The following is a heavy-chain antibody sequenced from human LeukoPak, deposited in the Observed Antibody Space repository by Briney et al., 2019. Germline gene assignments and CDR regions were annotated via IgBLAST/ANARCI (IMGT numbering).Heavy chain of an antibody. Sequence: PSETLSLTCAVYGGSFSGYYWSWIRQPPGKGLEWIGEINHSGSTNYNPSLKSRVTISVDTSKNQFSLKLSSATAADTAVYYCARAVIMAYCYYYYMDVWGKGTTVTVSS. CDR1: GGSFSGYY. V-gene: IGHV4-34*01. D-gene: IGHD2/OR15-2a*01. J-gene: IGHJ6*03. CDR3: ARAVIMAYCYYYYMDV. CDR2: INHSGST.